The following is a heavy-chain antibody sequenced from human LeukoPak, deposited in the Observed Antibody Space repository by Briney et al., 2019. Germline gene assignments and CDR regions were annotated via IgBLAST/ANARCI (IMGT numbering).Heavy chain of an antibody. V-gene: IGHV1-2*02. CDR2: INPNSGGT. D-gene: IGHD2-2*01. Sequence: ASVKVSCKASGYTFTGYYMHWVRRAPGQGLEWMGWINPNSGGTNYAQKFQGGVTMTRDTSISTAYMELSRLRSDDTAVYYCAIELVVPAAREGGYWGQGTLVTVSS. J-gene: IGHJ4*02. CDR3: AIELVVPAAREGGY. CDR1: GYTFTGYY.